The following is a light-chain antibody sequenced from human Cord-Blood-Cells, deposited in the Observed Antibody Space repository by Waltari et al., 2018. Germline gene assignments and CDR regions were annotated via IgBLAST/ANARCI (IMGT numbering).Light chain of an antibody. CDR1: SSNIGAGYD. CDR2: GNS. CDR3: QSYDSSLRV. Sequence: QSVLTHPPSVSGAPGQRVTISCTGGSSNIGAGYDVHWYQQLPGTAPKLLVYGNSKRPSGVPDRFSGSKSCTSASLAITGLQAEDESDYYCQSYDSSLRVFGTGTKVTVL. J-gene: IGLJ1*01. V-gene: IGLV1-40*01.